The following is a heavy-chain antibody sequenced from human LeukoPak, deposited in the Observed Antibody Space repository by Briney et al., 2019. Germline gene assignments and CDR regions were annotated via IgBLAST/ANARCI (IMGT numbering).Heavy chain of an antibody. Sequence: GGSLRLSCAASGLSFREYWMTWGRQAPGKRPERVANISPHGSERYYVDSVRGRFTISRDNDRTSVYLEMNSLRADGTAVYFCVQGGHFDFWGQGVPVIVSS. J-gene: IGHJ4*02. V-gene: IGHV3-7*01. CDR2: ISPHGSER. D-gene: IGHD3-16*01. CDR3: VQGGHFDF. CDR1: GLSFREYW.